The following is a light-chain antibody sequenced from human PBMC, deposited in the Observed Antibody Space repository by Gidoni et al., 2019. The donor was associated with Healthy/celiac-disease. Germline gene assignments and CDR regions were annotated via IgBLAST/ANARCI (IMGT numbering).Light chain of an antibody. CDR2: DAS. CDR1: QSVSSY. J-gene: IGKJ4*01. V-gene: IGKV3-11*01. Sequence: IVLTPSPATLSFSPGERATLSCRASQSVSSYFAWYQQKPGQAPRLLIYDASNRATGIPARFSGSGSGTDFTLTISSLEPEDFAVYYCQQRSNWPPLTFGGGTKVEIK. CDR3: QQRSNWPPLT.